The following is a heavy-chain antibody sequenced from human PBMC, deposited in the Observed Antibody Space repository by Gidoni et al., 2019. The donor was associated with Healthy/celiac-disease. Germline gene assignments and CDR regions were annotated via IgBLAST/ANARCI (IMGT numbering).Heavy chain of an antibody. Sequence: EVQLVESGGGLVQPGRSLRLSCAASGFTLDDYAMHWVRQAPGKGLEWVSGISWNSGSIGYADSVKGRFTISRDNAKNSRYLQMNSLRAEDTALYYCAKDIVPIFFGVGPTGAFDIWGQGTMVTVSS. J-gene: IGHJ3*02. D-gene: IGHD3-3*01. CDR2: ISWNSGSI. CDR1: GFTLDDYA. V-gene: IGHV3-9*01. CDR3: AKDIVPIFFGVGPTGAFDI.